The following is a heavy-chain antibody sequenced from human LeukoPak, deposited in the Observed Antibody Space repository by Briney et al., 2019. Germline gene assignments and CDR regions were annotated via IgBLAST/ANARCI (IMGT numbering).Heavy chain of an antibody. J-gene: IGHJ4*02. CDR3: TTLTYCSSTSCRYM. D-gene: IGHD2-2*01. CDR2: IKSKTDGGTT. V-gene: IGHV3-15*01. CDR1: GFTFSNAW. Sequence: PGGSLRLSCAASGFTFSNAWMSWVRQAPGKGLEWVGRIKSKTDGGTTDYAAPVKGRFTIPRDDSKNTLYLQMNSLKTEDTAVYYCTTLTYCSSTSCRYMWGQGTLVTVSS.